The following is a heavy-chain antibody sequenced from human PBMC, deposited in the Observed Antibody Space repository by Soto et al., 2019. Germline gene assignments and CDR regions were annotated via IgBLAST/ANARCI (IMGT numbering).Heavy chain of an antibody. CDR2: TYYRSKWYY. V-gene: IGHV6-1*01. CDR3: ARGEQYSGTIFDY. Sequence: PSQTLSLTCAITGGRVSSNRAGWSWVRQSPSRGLEWLGRTYYRSKWYYEYAVSVRGRSTINPDTSNNQYFLQLNPVPTEDKAVYFCARGEQYSGTIFDYWSQGTLVTVSS. CDR1: GGRVSSNRAG. J-gene: IGHJ4*01. D-gene: IGHD1-26*01.